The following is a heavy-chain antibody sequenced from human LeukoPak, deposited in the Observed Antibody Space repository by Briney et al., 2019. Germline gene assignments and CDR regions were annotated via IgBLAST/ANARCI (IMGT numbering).Heavy chain of an antibody. D-gene: IGHD3-9*01. CDR2: IIPMFGTA. V-gene: IGHV1-69*06. CDR1: GGTFSSYE. J-gene: IGHJ6*03. Sequence: SVKLSCKASGGTFSSYEISWGRHAPGQGLEWMGVIIPMFGTAKYAQKFQGRVTITADKSTSTAYMELSSLRSEDTAVYYCAKVLRYFDWYYYMDVWGKGTTVTISS. CDR3: AKVLRYFDWYYYMDV.